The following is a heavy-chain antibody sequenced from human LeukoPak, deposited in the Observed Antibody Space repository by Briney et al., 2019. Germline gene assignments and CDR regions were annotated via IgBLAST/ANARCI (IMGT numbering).Heavy chain of an antibody. Sequence: GSLRLSCVASGFTFRSHGMNWVRQAPGKGLEWVSGISPSGGITYYTDSVKGRFTISRDNSKNTVSLQMNSLRGEDTAVYYCAHGAMYQLDSWGQGTLVIVSS. CDR3: AHGAMYQLDS. D-gene: IGHD2-2*01. V-gene: IGHV3-23*01. CDR1: GFTFRSHG. CDR2: ISPSGGIT. J-gene: IGHJ4*02.